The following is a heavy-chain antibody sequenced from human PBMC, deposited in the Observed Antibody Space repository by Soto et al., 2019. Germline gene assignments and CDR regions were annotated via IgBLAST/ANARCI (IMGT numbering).Heavy chain of an antibody. CDR2: IYYSGST. CDR1: GGSISSGDYY. V-gene: IGHV4-30-4*01. Sequence: NPSETLSLTCTVSGGSISSGDYYWSWIRQPPGKGLEWIGYIYYSGSTYYNPSLKSRVTISVDTSKNQFSLKLSSVTAADTAVYYCARDLYYDFWSGYHSYGMDVWGQGTTVTVSS. D-gene: IGHD3-3*01. J-gene: IGHJ6*02. CDR3: ARDLYYDFWSGYHSYGMDV.